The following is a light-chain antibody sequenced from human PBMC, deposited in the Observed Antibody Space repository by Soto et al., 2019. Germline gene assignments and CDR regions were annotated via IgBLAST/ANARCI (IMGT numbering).Light chain of an antibody. CDR2: DVD. Sequence: QSALTQPASVSGSPGQSITISCTGTSSDVGTYNLVSWYQQHPGRAPKLIIYDVDSRTSGISDRFSGSKAGNTASLTISGLQPEDEADYYCSSFTNTNSLEDWVFGGGTKVTVL. J-gene: IGLJ3*02. CDR1: SSDVGTYNL. V-gene: IGLV2-14*02. CDR3: SSFTNTNSLEDWV.